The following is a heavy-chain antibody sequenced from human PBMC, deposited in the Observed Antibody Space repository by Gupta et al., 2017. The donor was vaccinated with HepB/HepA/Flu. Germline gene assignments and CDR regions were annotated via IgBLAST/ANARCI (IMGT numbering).Heavy chain of an antibody. V-gene: IGHV1-2*02. CDR2: INPNSGGT. Sequence: QVQLVQSGAEVKKPGASVKVSCKASGYTFTGYYMHWVRQAPGQGLEWMGRINPNSGGTNYAQKFQGRVTMTRDTSISTAYMELSRLRSDDTAVYYCARDDCSSTSCYTVGYWGQGTLVTVSS. CDR1: GYTFTGYY. J-gene: IGHJ4*02. CDR3: ARDDCSSTSCYTVGY. D-gene: IGHD2-2*02.